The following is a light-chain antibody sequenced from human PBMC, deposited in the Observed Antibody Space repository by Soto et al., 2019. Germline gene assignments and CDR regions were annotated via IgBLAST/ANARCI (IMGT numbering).Light chain of an antibody. CDR1: SSNIGSNT. V-gene: IGLV1-44*01. CDR2: SNN. CDR3: AAWDDSLNVWV. Sequence: QSVLTQPPSASGTPGQRVIISCSGISSNIGSNTVNWYQQLPGTAPKLLIYSNNQRPSGVPDRFSGSKSGTSASLAISGLRSEDETDYYCAAWDDSLNVWVFGGGTKLTVL. J-gene: IGLJ3*02.